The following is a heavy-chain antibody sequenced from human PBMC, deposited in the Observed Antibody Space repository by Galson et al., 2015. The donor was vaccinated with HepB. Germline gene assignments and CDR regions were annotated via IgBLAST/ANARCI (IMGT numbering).Heavy chain of an antibody. Sequence: SVKVSCKASGYTFISHGISWVRQAPGQGLEWMGWISPYDGRTNYAQIFQGRVTMTTDTPTSTAYMELRSLRSDDTAVYYCVGVAADLGGFDPWGQGTLVTVSS. J-gene: IGHJ5*02. V-gene: IGHV1-18*01. D-gene: IGHD6-13*01. CDR2: ISPYDGRT. CDR3: VGVAADLGGFDP. CDR1: GYTFISHG.